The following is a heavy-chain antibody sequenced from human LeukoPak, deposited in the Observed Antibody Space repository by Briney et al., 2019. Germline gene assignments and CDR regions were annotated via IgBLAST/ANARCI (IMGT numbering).Heavy chain of an antibody. J-gene: IGHJ4*02. CDR3: TRGDYYDSSGYYFLFDY. D-gene: IGHD3-22*01. Sequence: GGSLRLSCTGSGFTFGDYGMSWVRQAPGKGLEWVGFIRSKAYGGTTEYAASVEGRFTISRDDSKSIAYLQMNSLKTEDTAVYYCTRGDYYDSSGYYFLFDYWGQGTLVTVSS. V-gene: IGHV3-49*04. CDR2: IRSKAYGGTT. CDR1: GFTFGDYG.